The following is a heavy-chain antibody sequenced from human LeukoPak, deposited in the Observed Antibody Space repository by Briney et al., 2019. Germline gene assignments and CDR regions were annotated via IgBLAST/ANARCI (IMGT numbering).Heavy chain of an antibody. Sequence: SETLSLTCTVSGGSISSSSYYWGWIRQPPGKGLEWIGYIYYSGSTNYDPSLKSRVTISVDTSKNQFSLKLSSVTAADTAVYYCARGRGSVSFDYWGQGTLVTVSS. CDR1: GGSISSSSYY. J-gene: IGHJ4*02. V-gene: IGHV4-61*05. CDR2: IYYSGST. D-gene: IGHD3-10*01. CDR3: ARGRGSVSFDY.